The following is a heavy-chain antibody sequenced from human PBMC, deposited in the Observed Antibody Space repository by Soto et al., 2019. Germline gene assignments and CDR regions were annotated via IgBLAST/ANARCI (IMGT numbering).Heavy chain of an antibody. CDR1: GFIFNKYG. Sequence: PGGSLRLSCAASGFIFNKYGMHWVRQAPGKGLEWVAIIYYDGNHKYYADSVRGRFTISRDNSKNTLYLQMNSLRAEDTAVYYCARNLKDGGLDVWGQGTTVTVSS. J-gene: IGHJ6*02. CDR2: IYYDGNHK. V-gene: IGHV3-33*01. CDR3: ARNLKDGGLDV.